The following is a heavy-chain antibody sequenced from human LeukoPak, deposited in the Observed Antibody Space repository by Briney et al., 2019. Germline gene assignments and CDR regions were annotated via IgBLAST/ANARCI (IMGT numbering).Heavy chain of an antibody. J-gene: IGHJ4*02. V-gene: IGHV4-31*03. CDR3: ARNTGGPRRSYFDD. D-gene: IGHD3-16*01. Sequence: SETLSLTCTVSGGSISSGGYYWSWIRQHPGKGLEWIGYIYYSGSTYYNPSLKSRVTISVDTSKNQFSLKLSSVTAADTAVYYCARNTGGPRRSYFDDWGQGTLVTVSS. CDR2: IYYSGST. CDR1: GGSISSGGYY.